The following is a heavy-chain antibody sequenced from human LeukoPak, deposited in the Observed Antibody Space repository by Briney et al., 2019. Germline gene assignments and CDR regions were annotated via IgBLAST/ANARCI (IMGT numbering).Heavy chain of an antibody. Sequence: GGSLRLSCVASGFTFTSYGMNWVRQAPGKGLEWVSSTSGRGTYTYYPDSVKGRFTISRDTSKNILYLQMDSLRAEDTAVYYCAKSRGPRVTIYGVGVFPPFASWGEG. J-gene: IGHJ4*02. D-gene: IGHD3-3*01. V-gene: IGHV3-23*01. CDR3: AKSRGPRVTIYGVGVFPPFAS. CDR1: GFTFTSYG. CDR2: TSGRGTYT.